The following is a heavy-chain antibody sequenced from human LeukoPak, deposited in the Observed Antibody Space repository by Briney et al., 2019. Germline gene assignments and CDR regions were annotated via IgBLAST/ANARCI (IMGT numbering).Heavy chain of an antibody. V-gene: IGHV3-48*04. J-gene: IGHJ4*02. CDR1: GFNFRSFI. CDR2: ISSSGSTI. D-gene: IGHD6-13*01. CDR3: ARGSGSSWYFYFDY. Sequence: PGGSLRLSCAASGFNFRSFIMNWVRQAPGKGLEWVSYISSSGSTIYYADSVRGRFTISRDNAKKSLYLQMNSLRAEDTALYYCARGSGSSWYFYFDYWGQGTLVTVSS.